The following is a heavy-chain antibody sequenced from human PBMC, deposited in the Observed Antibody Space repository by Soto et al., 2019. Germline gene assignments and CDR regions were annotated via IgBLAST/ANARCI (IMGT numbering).Heavy chain of an antibody. CDR2: IDPSDSYT. CDR1: GYSFTSYW. V-gene: IGHV5-10-1*01. D-gene: IGHD2-2*01. Sequence: GESLKISCKGSGYSFTSYWISWVRQMPGKGLEWMGRIDPSDSYTNYSPSFQGHVTISADKSISTAYLQWSSLKASVTAMYYCATDIVVVPAAPKVTFDIWGQGTMVTVSS. CDR3: ATDIVVVPAAPKVTFDI. J-gene: IGHJ3*02.